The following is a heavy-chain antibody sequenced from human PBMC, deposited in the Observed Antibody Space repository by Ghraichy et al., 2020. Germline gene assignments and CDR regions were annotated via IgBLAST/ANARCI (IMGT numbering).Heavy chain of an antibody. V-gene: IGHV3-30*03. J-gene: IGHJ6*02. D-gene: IGHD1-14*01. Sequence: GGSLRLSCSASKFTFRNYDMHWVRQGPGRGLEWVALISDNGRKISYVDFVKGRFTISRDNSRNTMSLQMNSLRVEDTAIYYCARQIPDLRLHHFYGLDVWGQGTTVTVSS. CDR3: ARQIPDLRLHHFYGLDV. CDR1: KFTFRNYD. CDR2: ISDNGRKI.